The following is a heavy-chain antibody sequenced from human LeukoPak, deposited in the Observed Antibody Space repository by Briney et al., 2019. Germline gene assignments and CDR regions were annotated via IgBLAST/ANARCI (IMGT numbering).Heavy chain of an antibody. V-gene: IGHV1-8*01. CDR1: GYTFTSYD. J-gene: IGHJ4*02. Sequence: ASVKVSCKASGYTFTSYDINWVRQATGQGLEWMGWMNSNSGNTGYAQKFQGRVTMTRNTSISTAYMELSSLRSEDTAVYYCARGSISAAGIDDYWGQGTLVTVPS. CDR2: MNSNSGNT. CDR3: ARGSISAAGIDDY. D-gene: IGHD6-13*01.